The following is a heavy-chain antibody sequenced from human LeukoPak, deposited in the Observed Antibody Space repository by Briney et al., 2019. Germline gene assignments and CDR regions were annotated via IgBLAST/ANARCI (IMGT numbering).Heavy chain of an antibody. CDR3: ARDGYSDSSGYDSPPSV. Sequence: SERLFPTCTVSGVSISSKYWSWIRQPPGKGLEWIGYMSYSGTSSYNPSLRSRITISVDASKKQFSLKLSSVTAADTAVYYCARDGYSDSSGYDSPPSVWGQGTGTPVSS. CDR2: MSYSGTS. J-gene: IGHJ1*01. D-gene: IGHD3-22*01. V-gene: IGHV4-59*01. CDR1: GVSISSKY.